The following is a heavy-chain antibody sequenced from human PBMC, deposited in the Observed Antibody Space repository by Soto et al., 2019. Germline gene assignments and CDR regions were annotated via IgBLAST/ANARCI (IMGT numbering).Heavy chain of an antibody. Sequence: GGSLRLSCAASGFTFRSHAMHWVRQAPGKGLEWVAVISSDGRNTYYADSVKGRFTISRDNSKNTLFLQMNSLGAADTAVYYCARDSAGSSLSYFDYWGQGTLVTVSS. D-gene: IGHD6-6*01. CDR1: GFTFRSHA. CDR3: ARDSAGSSLSYFDY. V-gene: IGHV3-30*04. CDR2: ISSDGRNT. J-gene: IGHJ4*02.